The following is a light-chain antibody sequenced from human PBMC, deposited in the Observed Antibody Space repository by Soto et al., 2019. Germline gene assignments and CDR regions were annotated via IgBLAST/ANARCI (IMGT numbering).Light chain of an antibody. Sequence: EIVLTQSPGTLSLSPGERAILSCRASQSVSSSFLAWYQQKPGQAPRLLIYGASSRATCIPDRFSGSGSGTDFTLTISRLEPEDVAVYYCQQYGSSPLTFGGGTKVEIK. J-gene: IGKJ4*01. CDR1: QSVSSSF. V-gene: IGKV3-20*01. CDR3: QQYGSSPLT. CDR2: GAS.